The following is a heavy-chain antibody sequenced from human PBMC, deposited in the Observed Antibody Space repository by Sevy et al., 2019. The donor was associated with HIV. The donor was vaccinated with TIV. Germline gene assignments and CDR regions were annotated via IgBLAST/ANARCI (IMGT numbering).Heavy chain of an antibody. CDR3: ASGDSSGWYSVAFDI. CDR1: GFTFSSYW. CDR2: IKQDGSEK. V-gene: IGHV3-7*01. J-gene: IGHJ3*02. D-gene: IGHD6-19*01. Sequence: GRSLRLSCAASGFTFSSYWMSWVRQAPGKGLEWVANIKQDGSEKYYVDSVKGRFTISRDNAKNSLYLQMNSLRAEDTAVYYCASGDSSGWYSVAFDIWGQGTMVTVSS.